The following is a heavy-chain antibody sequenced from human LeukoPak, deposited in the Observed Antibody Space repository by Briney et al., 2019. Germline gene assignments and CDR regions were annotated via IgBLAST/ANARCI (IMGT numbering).Heavy chain of an antibody. CDR2: INYSGST. D-gene: IGHD3-10*01. CDR1: GGSLSNYY. Sequence: SETLSLTCTVSGGSLSNYYWSWIRQPPGKGLEWIGHINYSGSTNFNPSLKSRFTISVDTSKNQFSLKLSSVTAADTAVYYCAREYYYGSGSYYDYWGQGSLVTVSS. CDR3: AREYYYGSGSYYDY. J-gene: IGHJ4*02. V-gene: IGHV4-59*01.